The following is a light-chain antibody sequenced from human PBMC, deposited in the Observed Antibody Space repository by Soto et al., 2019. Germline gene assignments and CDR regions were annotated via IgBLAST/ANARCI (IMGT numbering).Light chain of an antibody. CDR2: EVS. J-gene: IGLJ2*01. CDR3: SSYTSSSTHVV. Sequence: QSALTQPASVSGSPGQSITISCTATSSDVGGYNSVSWYQQHPGKAPKLMIYEVSNRPSGVSNRFSGSKSGNTASLTISGLQAEDEADYYCSSYTSSSTHVVFGGGTKVTVL. CDR1: SSDVGGYNS. V-gene: IGLV2-14*01.